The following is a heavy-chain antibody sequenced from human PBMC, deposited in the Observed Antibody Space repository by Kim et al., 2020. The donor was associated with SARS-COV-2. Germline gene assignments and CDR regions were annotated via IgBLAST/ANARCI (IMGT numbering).Heavy chain of an antibody. D-gene: IGHD1-20*01. Sequence: VKGRFTISRDNAKNSLYLQMNSLRAEDTAVYYCARAKYNWNQWQDYGMDVWGQGTTVTVSS. J-gene: IGHJ6*02. V-gene: IGHV3-21*01. CDR3: ARAKYNWNQWQDYGMDV.